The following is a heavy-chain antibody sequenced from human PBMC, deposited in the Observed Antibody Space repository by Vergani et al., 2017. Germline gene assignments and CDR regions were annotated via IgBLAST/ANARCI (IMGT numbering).Heavy chain of an antibody. J-gene: IGHJ6*03. CDR3: VRRTDGCRGAGCYSAPVYMDV. Sequence: QVQLVQSGSEVKKPGASMKVSCKASGYIFTDYYIHWVRQAPGQGPEWMGWIDTKSGATSYAQQFQGRFTMTRVPSLRSAYMDLGRLTSDDSAVYYCVRRTDGCRGAGCYSAPVYMDVWGEGTTVTVSS. V-gene: IGHV1-2*02. D-gene: IGHD3-9*01. CDR1: GYIFTDYY. CDR2: IDTKSGAT.